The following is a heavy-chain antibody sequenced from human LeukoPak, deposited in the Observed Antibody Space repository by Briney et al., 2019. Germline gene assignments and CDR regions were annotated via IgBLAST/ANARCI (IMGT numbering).Heavy chain of an antibody. D-gene: IGHD2/OR15-2a*01. J-gene: IGHJ4*02. Sequence: PSETLSLTCAVYGGSFSGYYWSWIRQPPGKGLEWIGEINHSGSTNYNPPLKSRVTISVDTSKNQFSLKLSSVTAADTAVYYCARRGNLWARWGQGTLVTVSS. CDR2: INHSGST. CDR1: GGSFSGYY. V-gene: IGHV4-34*01. CDR3: ARRGNLWAR.